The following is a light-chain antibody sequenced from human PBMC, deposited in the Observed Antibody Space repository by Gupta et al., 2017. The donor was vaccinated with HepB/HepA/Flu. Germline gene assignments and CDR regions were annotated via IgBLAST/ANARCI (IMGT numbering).Light chain of an antibody. CDR3: QQYGRSPQSA. J-gene: IGKJ1*01. V-gene: IGKV3-20*01. CDR1: QRVSSSY. Sequence: EIVLTPSPATMSLSPGERATLFGSASQRVSSSYFAWYKQKPGQATRLLIYGASSRATGVRERFSGSGYGRDFTLSNSRREPEDFVVYYCQQYGRSPQSAFVHGTKVEIK. CDR2: GAS.